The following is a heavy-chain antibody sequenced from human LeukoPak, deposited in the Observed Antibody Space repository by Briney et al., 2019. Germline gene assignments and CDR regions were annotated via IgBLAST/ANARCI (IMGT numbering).Heavy chain of an antibody. CDR2: IDCDDAK. Sequence: SGPALVIPTQTLTLTCTFSGFSLSTSGMRVSWIRQPPGKALEWLARIDCDDAKFYSTSLRTRLTISTDTSRDQVVLTMTNMDPVDTATYYCAREKVDTAMVTDYWGQGTLVTVSS. D-gene: IGHD5-18*01. J-gene: IGHJ4*02. CDR3: AREKVDTAMVTDY. V-gene: IGHV2-70*04. CDR1: GFSLSTSGMR.